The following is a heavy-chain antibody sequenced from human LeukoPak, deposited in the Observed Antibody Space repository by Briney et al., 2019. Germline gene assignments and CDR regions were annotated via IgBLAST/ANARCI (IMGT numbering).Heavy chain of an antibody. CDR2: ISGSAHKI. CDR1: GITFSNYA. V-gene: IGHV3-23*01. CDR3: AGRPTGYSSGYIH. Sequence: PGGSLRLSCVASGITFSNYAVSWVRQAPEKGLDWVSVISGSAHKIRYADSVKGRFTISRDNSENIVYLQMSNLRVADTAVYYCAGRPTGYSSGYIHWGQGTLVTVSS. D-gene: IGHD5-18*01. J-gene: IGHJ4*02.